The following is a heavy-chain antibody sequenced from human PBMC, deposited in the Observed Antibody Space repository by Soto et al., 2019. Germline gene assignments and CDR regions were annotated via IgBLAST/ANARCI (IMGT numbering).Heavy chain of an antibody. V-gene: IGHV3-30*04. CDR3: AREPYGDSQYFDY. CDR1: GFTFSSLS. CDR2: VSFDGKVT. D-gene: IGHD2-21*02. Sequence: GALRLSCTGSGFTFSSLSLHWVRQGPDKSLEWVAVVSFDGKVTYYADSVKGRFTVSRDISKNTIYLQANSLRPEDTAVYYCAREPYGDSQYFDYWGQGT. J-gene: IGHJ4*02.